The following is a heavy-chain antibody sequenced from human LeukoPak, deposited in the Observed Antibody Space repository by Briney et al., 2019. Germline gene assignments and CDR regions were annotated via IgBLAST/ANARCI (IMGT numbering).Heavy chain of an antibody. CDR3: ARDYCSNTSCQLDY. D-gene: IGHD2-2*01. Sequence: SETLSLTCTVSGGSLSSYYWSWIRQPPGKGLEWIGYIYYSGSTNYNPSLKSRVTISVDTSKNQFSLKLSSVTAADTAVYYCARDYCSNTSCQLDYWGQGTLVTVSS. V-gene: IGHV4-59*01. CDR1: GGSLSSYY. CDR2: IYYSGST. J-gene: IGHJ4*02.